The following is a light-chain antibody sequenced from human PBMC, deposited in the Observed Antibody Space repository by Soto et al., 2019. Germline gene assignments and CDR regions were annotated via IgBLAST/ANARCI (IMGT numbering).Light chain of an antibody. CDR1: SSDVGGYNY. J-gene: IGLJ2*01. Sequence: QSALTQPASVSGSPGQSITISCTGTSSDVGGYNYVSWYQQHPGKAPQLMIYDVSSRPSGVSHRFSGSKSGTTASLTISGPQAEDGAYYFCSSYTATPPTRVFGGGTKLTVL. V-gene: IGLV2-14*03. CDR3: SSYTATPPTRV. CDR2: DVS.